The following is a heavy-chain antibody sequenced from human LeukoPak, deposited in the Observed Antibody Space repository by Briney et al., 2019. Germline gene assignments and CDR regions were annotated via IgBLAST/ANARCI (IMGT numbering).Heavy chain of an antibody. CDR1: GGSISSFY. D-gene: IGHD1-26*01. V-gene: IGHV4-59*12. Sequence: SETLSLTCTVSGGSISSFYWRWIRQPPGKGLEWIGHIYYSGSTNYNPSLKSRVTISVGTSKNQFSLKLSSVTAADTAVYYCARDSGSGSLAFYYYYMDVWGKGTTVTVSS. CDR2: IYYSGST. J-gene: IGHJ6*03. CDR3: ARDSGSGSLAFYYYYMDV.